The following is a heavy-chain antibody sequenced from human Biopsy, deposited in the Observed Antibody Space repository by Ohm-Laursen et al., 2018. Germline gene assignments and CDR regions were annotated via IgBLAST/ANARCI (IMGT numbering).Heavy chain of an antibody. J-gene: IGHJ6*02. Sequence: SLRLSCAASGFTFRTYGMHWVRLAPGKGLEWVAVISYDQITKHYADSVRGRFAISRDNSKNTLYLQVNSLRAEDTAVYYCAKDLSVYYYYGIDVWGQGTTVTVSS. CDR3: AKDLSVYYYYGIDV. D-gene: IGHD5/OR15-5a*01. CDR2: ISYDQITK. V-gene: IGHV3-30*18. CDR1: GFTFRTYG.